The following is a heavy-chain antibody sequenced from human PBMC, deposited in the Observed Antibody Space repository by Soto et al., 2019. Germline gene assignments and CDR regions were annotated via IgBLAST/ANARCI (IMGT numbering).Heavy chain of an antibody. CDR2: IYYSGST. D-gene: IGHD2-2*01. J-gene: IGHJ6*02. CDR3: ARDIVVPAAMMGYYYYYGMDV. Sequence: QVQLQESGPGLVKPSETLSLTCTVSGGSISSYYWSWIRQPPGKGLEWIGYIYYSGSTNYNPSLTXXVTISVDTAKXXGXRXXSSVTAADTAVYYCARDIVVPAAMMGYYYYYGMDVWGQGTTVTVSS. CDR1: GGSISSYY. V-gene: IGHV4-59*01.